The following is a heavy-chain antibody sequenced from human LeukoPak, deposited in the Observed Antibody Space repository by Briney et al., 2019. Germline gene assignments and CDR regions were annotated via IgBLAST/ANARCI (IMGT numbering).Heavy chain of an antibody. V-gene: IGHV3-21*01. CDR3: AREGMATIPGYFDY. CDR2: ISSSSSYI. CDR1: GFTFSSYS. Sequence: PGGSLRLSCAASGFTFSSYSMNWVRQAPGKGLEWVSSISSSSSYIYYADSVKGRFTISRDNAKNSLYLQMNSLRAEDTAVYYCAREGMATIPGYFDYWGQGTLVTVSS. J-gene: IGHJ4*02. D-gene: IGHD5-24*01.